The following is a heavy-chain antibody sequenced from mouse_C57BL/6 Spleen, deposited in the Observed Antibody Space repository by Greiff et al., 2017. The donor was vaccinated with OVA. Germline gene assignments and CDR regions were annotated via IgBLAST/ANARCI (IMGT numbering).Heavy chain of an antibody. D-gene: IGHD2-1*01. V-gene: IGHV1-61*01. CDR3: ARGDGNYVFDY. J-gene: IGHJ2*01. Sequence: QVQLQQPGAELVRPGSSVKLSCKASGYTFTSYWMDWVKQRPGQGLEWIGNIYPSDSETHYNQKFKDKATLTVDKSSSTAYMQLRSLTSEDSAVYYCARGDGNYVFDYWGQGTTLTVSS. CDR2: IYPSDSET. CDR1: GYTFTSYW.